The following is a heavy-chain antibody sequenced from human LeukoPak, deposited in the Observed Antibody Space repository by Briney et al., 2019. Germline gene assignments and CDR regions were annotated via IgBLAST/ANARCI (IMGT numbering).Heavy chain of an antibody. CDR2: ISGSGGST. CDR3: ASRHCSGGSCYSSYWYFDL. J-gene: IGHJ2*01. D-gene: IGHD2-15*01. Sequence: GGSLRLSCAASGFTFSSYAMSWVRQAPGKGLEWVSAISGSGGSTYYADSVKGRFTISRDNSKNTLYLQMNSLRAEDTAVYYCASRHCSGGSCYSSYWYFDLWGRGTLVTVSS. V-gene: IGHV3-23*01. CDR1: GFTFSSYA.